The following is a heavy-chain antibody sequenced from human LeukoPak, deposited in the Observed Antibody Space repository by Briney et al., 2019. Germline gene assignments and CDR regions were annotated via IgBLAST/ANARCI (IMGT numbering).Heavy chain of an antibody. V-gene: IGHV4-59*01. CDR1: GVSISNYY. CDR3: ARDNPTYYYGSGSSHNWFDP. Sequence: PSETLSLTCTVSGVSISNYYWSWIRQSPGKGLEWIGYIYYTGGTNYNPSLKSRVTISVDTSKNQFSLKLSSVTAADTAVYYCARDNPTYYYGSGSSHNWFDPWGQGTLVTVSS. CDR2: IYYTGGT. D-gene: IGHD3-10*01. J-gene: IGHJ5*02.